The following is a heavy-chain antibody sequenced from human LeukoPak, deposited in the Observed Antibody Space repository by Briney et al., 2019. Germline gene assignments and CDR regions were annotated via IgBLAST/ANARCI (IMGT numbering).Heavy chain of an antibody. CDR3: ARKRRVLFYMDV. Sequence: SETLSLTCTVSGGSISSYYWSWIRQPAGKGLEWIGRIYTSGSTNYNPSLKSRVTMSVDTSRNQFSLKLSSVTAADTAVYYCARKRRVLFYMDVWGKGTTVTVSS. V-gene: IGHV4-4*07. CDR1: GGSISSYY. D-gene: IGHD3-9*01. J-gene: IGHJ6*04. CDR2: IYTSGST.